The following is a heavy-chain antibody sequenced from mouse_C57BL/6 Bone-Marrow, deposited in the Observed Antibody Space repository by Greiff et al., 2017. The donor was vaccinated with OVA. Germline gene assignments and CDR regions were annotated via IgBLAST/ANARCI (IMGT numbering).Heavy chain of an antibody. V-gene: IGHV1-18*01. Sequence: EVQLQQSGPELVKPGASVKIPCKASGYTFTDYNMDWVKQSHGKSLEWIGDINPNNGGTIYNQKFKGKATLTVDKSSSTAYMELRSLTSEDTAVYYCARSRSYYSNLYWYFDVWGTGTTVTVSS. D-gene: IGHD2-5*01. CDR2: INPNNGGT. CDR1: GYTFTDYN. J-gene: IGHJ1*03. CDR3: ARSRSYYSNLYWYFDV.